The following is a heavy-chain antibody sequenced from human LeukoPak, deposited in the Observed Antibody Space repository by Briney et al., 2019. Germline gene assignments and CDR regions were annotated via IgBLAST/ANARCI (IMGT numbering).Heavy chain of an antibody. CDR2: INPNSGGT. Sequence: ASVKVSCKASGYTFTGYSIHWVRQAPGHGLEWVGWINPNSGGTNYVQKFQGRVTMTRDTSISTAYMELSRLRSDDTAVYYCAREQTHYSGSGSYYPRNFDYWGQGTLVTVSS. J-gene: IGHJ4*02. D-gene: IGHD3-10*01. CDR1: GYTFTGYS. V-gene: IGHV1-2*02. CDR3: AREQTHYSGSGSYYPRNFDY.